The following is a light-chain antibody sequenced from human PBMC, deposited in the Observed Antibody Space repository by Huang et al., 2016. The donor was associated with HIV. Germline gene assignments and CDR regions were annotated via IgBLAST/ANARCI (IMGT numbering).Light chain of an antibody. CDR1: QDISNY. J-gene: IGKJ2*01. CDR3: QQYDNLYT. CDR2: DAS. V-gene: IGKV1-33*01. Sequence: DIQMTQSPSSLSASVGDRVTITCQASQDISNYLKWYQQKPGKAPKLLIDDASNLETGVPSRFSGSGSGTDFTFTISSLQPEDIATYYCQQYDNLYTFGQGTKLGIK.